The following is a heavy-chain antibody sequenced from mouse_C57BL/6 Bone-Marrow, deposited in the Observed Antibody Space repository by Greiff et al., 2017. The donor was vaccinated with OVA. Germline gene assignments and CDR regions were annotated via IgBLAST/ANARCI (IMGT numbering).Heavy chain of an antibody. J-gene: IGHJ2*01. CDR2: IHPNSGST. Sequence: QVHVKQPGAELVKPGASVKLSCKASGYTFTSYWMHWVKQRPGQGLEWIGMIHPNSGSTNYNEKFKSKATLTVDKSSSTAYMQLSSLTSEDSAVYYCARRVTTVVAGDYWGQGTTLTVSS. CDR1: GYTFTSYW. V-gene: IGHV1-64*01. CDR3: ARRVTTVVAGDY. D-gene: IGHD1-1*01.